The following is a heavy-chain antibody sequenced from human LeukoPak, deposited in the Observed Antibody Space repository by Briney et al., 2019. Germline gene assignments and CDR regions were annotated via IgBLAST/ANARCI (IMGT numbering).Heavy chain of an antibody. Sequence: SETLSLTCAVYGGSFSGYYWSWIRQPPGKGLEWIGEINHSGSTNYNPSLKSRVTISEDTSKNQFSLKLSSVTAADTAVYYCARVEVRWYIYYGMDVWGQGTTVTVSS. CDR1: GGSFSGYY. D-gene: IGHD4-23*01. V-gene: IGHV4-34*01. CDR2: INHSGST. J-gene: IGHJ6*02. CDR3: ARVEVRWYIYYGMDV.